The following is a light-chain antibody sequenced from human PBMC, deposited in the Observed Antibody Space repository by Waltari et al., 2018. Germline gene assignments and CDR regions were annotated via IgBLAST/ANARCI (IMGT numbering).Light chain of an antibody. Sequence: QSALTQPASVSGSPGQSITISCTGTSSDVGCYKYVSCYQQHPGKAPKGMIYGVSNRPSGVSDRFSGSKSGNPASLTISGLQAEDDADYYCNSYTSSNTWVFGGGTKLTVL. J-gene: IGLJ3*02. V-gene: IGLV2-14*01. CDR1: SSDVGCYKY. CDR2: GVS. CDR3: NSYTSSNTWV.